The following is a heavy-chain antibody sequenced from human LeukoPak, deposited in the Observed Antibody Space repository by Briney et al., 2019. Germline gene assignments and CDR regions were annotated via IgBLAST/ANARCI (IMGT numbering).Heavy chain of an antibody. CDR3: TRDEGATVATYRFDF. D-gene: IGHD4-23*01. J-gene: IGHJ4*02. CDR1: GFDFRNYY. V-gene: IGHV3-7*01. CDR2: IKYDGTYT. Sequence: PGGSLRLSCEASGFDFRNYYMSWVRQAPGKGLEWLANIKYDGTYTNYKDSVKGRLTLSRDNAKNSVYPQMNSLRAGDTAVYYCTRDEGATVATYRFDFWGRGTLVTVSS.